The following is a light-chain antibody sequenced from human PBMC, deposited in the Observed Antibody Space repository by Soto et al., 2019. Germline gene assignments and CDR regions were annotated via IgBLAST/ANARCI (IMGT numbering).Light chain of an antibody. Sequence: QSVLTQPPSVCAAPGQRVTISCSGRSPNNRGNSVSWYQQLPGTAPKLLIYDDDKRHSGILDRFSGSQPGTSAILGINGFQSGDEDDYYCGTLDSSMSAYVFXTGTKDNVL. V-gene: IGLV1-51*01. CDR2: DDD. J-gene: IGLJ1*01. CDR1: SPNNRGNS. CDR3: GTLDSSMSAYV.